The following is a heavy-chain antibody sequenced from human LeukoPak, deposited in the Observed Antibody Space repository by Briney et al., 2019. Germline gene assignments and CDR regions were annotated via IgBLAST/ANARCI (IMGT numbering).Heavy chain of an antibody. Sequence: PSETLSLTCTVSGGSISSSSYYWGWIRQPPGKGLEWIGSIYYSGSTYYNPSLKSRVTISVDTSKNQFSLKLSSVTAADTAVYYCARHGDYGDYTTVDYWGQGTLVTVSS. D-gene: IGHD4-17*01. CDR2: IYYSGST. CDR3: ARHGDYGDYTTVDY. CDR1: GGSISSSSYY. J-gene: IGHJ4*02. V-gene: IGHV4-39*01.